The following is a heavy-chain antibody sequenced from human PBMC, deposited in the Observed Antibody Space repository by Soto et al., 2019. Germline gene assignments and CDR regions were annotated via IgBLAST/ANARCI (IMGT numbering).Heavy chain of an antibody. V-gene: IGHV2-5*02. D-gene: IGHD3-9*01. J-gene: IGHJ1*01. CDR1: AFSLSTSGVG. Sequence: KIGKATQTDTVNSTVSAFSLSTSGVGVGWIRQPPGKALEWLALIYWDDDKRYSPSLKSRLTITKDTSKHQVVLTMTNMDPVDTATYYCAHSYYDILTGYYMGYFQHWGQGTLVTVSS. CDR2: IYWDDDK. CDR3: AHSYYDILTGYYMGYFQH.